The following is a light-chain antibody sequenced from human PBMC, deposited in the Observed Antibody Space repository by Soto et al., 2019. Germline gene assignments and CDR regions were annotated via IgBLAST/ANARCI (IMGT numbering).Light chain of an antibody. J-gene: IGKJ2*01. Sequence: EIVLTQSPATLSVSPGERATLSCGASQSVSNNYLAWYQQKPGLAPRLVIYDASSRATGIPDRFSGSGSGTDFTLTISRLEPEDFAVYYCQQYGTSRDYTFGQGTKVDI. CDR3: QQYGTSRDYT. CDR2: DAS. CDR1: QSVSNNY. V-gene: IGKV3D-20*01.